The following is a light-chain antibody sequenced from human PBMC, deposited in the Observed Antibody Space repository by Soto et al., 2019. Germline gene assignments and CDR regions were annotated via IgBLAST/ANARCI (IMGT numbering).Light chain of an antibody. Sequence: IVLTQSPGTLSLSQGERATLSCRASHTISSSYLAWYQQKPGQAPRLLMYGISRRATGIPDRFSGSGSGTDFTLTITRLEPEDFAVYYCQQYVTSSPRTFGQGTKVDIK. V-gene: IGKV3-20*01. J-gene: IGKJ1*01. CDR2: GIS. CDR1: HTISSSY. CDR3: QQYVTSSPRT.